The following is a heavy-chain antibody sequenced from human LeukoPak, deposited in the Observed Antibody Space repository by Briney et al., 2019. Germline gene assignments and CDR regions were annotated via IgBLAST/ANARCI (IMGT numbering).Heavy chain of an antibody. CDR1: GFTFSSFG. D-gene: IGHD5-12*01. J-gene: IGHJ6*02. CDR2: ISYDGSNK. Sequence: GGSLRLSCAASGFTFSSFGMHWVRQAPGKGLEWVAVISYDGSNKYHADSVKGRFTISRDNSQNTLYLQMNSLRLEDTAVYYCGRLMGGYDSYFYGMDVWGQGTTVTVSS. V-gene: IGHV3-30*03. CDR3: GRLMGGYDSYFYGMDV.